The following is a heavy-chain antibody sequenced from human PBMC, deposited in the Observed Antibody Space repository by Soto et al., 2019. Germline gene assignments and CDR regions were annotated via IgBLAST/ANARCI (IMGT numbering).Heavy chain of an antibody. J-gene: IGHJ6*02. CDR2: INQDGSVK. Sequence: PGGSLRLSCSGSGFTYSGYWMSWVRQAPGKGLEWVASINQDGSVKYYVDSVKGRFTISRDNAKNSLYLQMNSLRAEDTAVYYCASSSDYYYYYGMDVWGQGTTVTVSS. D-gene: IGHD6-6*01. CDR1: GFTYSGYW. CDR3: ASSSDYYYYYGMDV. V-gene: IGHV3-7*02.